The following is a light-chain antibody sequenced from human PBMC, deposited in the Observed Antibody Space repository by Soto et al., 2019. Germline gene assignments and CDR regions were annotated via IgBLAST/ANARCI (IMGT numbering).Light chain of an antibody. V-gene: IGKV3-11*01. Sequence: EIVLTQSPATLSLSPGERATLSCRASQSVSSYLAWYQQKPGQAPRLLIYDASNRATGIPARFSGSGSGTDCTPTISSLEPEDFAIYYWQQRSTWPPVTFGGGTKVEIK. CDR3: QQRSTWPPVT. CDR2: DAS. J-gene: IGKJ4*01. CDR1: QSVSSY.